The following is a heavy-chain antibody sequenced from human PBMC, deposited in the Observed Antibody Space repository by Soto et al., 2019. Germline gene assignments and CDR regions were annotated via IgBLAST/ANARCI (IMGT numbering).Heavy chain of an antibody. CDR3: ARDPIPPSYGRDSNSQPPYYMDV. D-gene: IGHD3-10*02. V-gene: IGHV1-2*04. J-gene: IGHJ6*03. CDR1: GYTFTGYY. Sequence: ASVKVSCKASGYTFTGYYMHWVRQAPGQGLEWMGWINPNSGGTNYAQKFQGWVTMTRDTSISTAYMELSRLRSDDTAVYYCARDPIPPSYGRDSNSQPPYYMDVWGKGTTVTVSS. CDR2: INPNSGGT.